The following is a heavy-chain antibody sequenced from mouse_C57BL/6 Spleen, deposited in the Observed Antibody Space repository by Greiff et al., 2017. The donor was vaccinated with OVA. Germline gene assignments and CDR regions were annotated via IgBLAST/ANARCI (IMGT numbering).Heavy chain of an antibody. CDR2: ISSGSSTI. CDR3: AREDYDGGDYAMDY. Sequence: LVESGGGLVKPGGSLKLSCAASGFTFSDYGMHWVRQAPETGLEWVAYISSGSSTIYYADTVTGRFTISRDNAKNTLFLQMTSLRSEDTAMYYGAREDYDGGDYAMDYWGQGTSVTVSS. CDR1: GFTFSDYG. D-gene: IGHD2-4*01. V-gene: IGHV5-17*01. J-gene: IGHJ4*01.